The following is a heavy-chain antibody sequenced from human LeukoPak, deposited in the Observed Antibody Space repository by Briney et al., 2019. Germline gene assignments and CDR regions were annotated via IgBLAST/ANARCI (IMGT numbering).Heavy chain of an antibody. Sequence: GGSLRLSCAASGFIVSSNFMNWVRQAPGKGLEWVSYISSSSSTIYYADSVKGRFTISRDNAKNSPYLQMNSLRAEDTAVYYCARDTGGYYGMDVWGQGTTVTVSS. CDR2: ISSSSSTI. D-gene: IGHD6-13*01. CDR3: ARDTGGYYGMDV. CDR1: GFIVSSNF. J-gene: IGHJ6*02. V-gene: IGHV3-48*04.